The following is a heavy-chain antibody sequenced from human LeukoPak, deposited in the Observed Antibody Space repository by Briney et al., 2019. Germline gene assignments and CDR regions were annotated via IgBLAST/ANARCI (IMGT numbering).Heavy chain of an antibody. V-gene: IGHV3-23*01. CDR2: ISCSGGSI. CDR1: GFTFSSYA. J-gene: IGHJ4*02. CDR3: AKDPCRYCSSTTLYY. Sequence: GGSLRLSCAASGFTFSSYAMNWVRQDPGKGLEWVSAISCSGGSIYYADSVKGRFTISRDNSKNPLYLQMNSLRAEDTAVYYCAKDPCRYCSSTTLYYWGQGTLVTVSS. D-gene: IGHD2-2*01.